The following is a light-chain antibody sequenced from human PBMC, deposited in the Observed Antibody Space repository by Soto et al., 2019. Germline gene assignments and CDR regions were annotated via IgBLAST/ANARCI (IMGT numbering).Light chain of an antibody. CDR3: QQYNAYPWT. CDR1: QSISSW. CDR2: DAS. V-gene: IGKV1-5*01. Sequence: DIQMTQSPSTLSASVGDRVTITCRASQSISSWLAWYQQKPGKAPKLLMYDASSLDSGVPSRFSGSGSGTEFTLTIRSPQPDDFATYYCQQYNAYPWTFGQGTKVEIK. J-gene: IGKJ1*01.